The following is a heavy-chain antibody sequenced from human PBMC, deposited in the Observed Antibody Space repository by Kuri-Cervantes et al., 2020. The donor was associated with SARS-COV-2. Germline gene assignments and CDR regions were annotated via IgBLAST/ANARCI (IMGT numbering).Heavy chain of an antibody. D-gene: IGHD2-2*01. CDR3: ARDGEVVPATSYYYGMDV. CDR2: ISYDGSNK. CDR1: GFTFSSYA. Sequence: GESLKISCAASGFTFSSYAMHWVRQAPGKGLEWVAVISYDGSNKYYADSVKGRFTISRDNSKNTLYLQMNSLRAEDTAVYYCARDGEVVPATSYYYGMDVWGQGTTVTVSS. J-gene: IGHJ6*02. V-gene: IGHV3-30-3*01.